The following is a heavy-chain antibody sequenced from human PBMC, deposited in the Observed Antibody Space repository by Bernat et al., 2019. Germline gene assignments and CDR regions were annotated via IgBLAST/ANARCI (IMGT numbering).Heavy chain of an antibody. CDR3: AKDFRGNYVGWFDP. D-gene: IGHD3-16*01. J-gene: IGHJ5*02. Sequence: EVQLVESGGGLVQPGGSLRLSCAASGFTFSSYAMNWVCQAPGKGLEWVSAISGSGAATYHADSVKGRFTISRDNSKNTLYLQMNSLRAEDTAVYYCAKDFRGNYVGWFDPWGQGTLVTVSS. CDR1: GFTFSSYA. CDR2: ISGSGAAT. V-gene: IGHV3-23*04.